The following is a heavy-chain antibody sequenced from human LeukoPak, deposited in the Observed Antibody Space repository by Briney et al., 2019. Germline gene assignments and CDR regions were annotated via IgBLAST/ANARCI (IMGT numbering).Heavy chain of an antibody. CDR1: GFTFDNYA. V-gene: IGHV3-9*01. CDR3: ARELGVGYCSGGSCRDAFDT. CDR2: INWRSDEI. J-gene: IGHJ3*02. Sequence: GGSLRLSCSASGFTFDNYAMHWVRHAPMKGLEWVASINWRSDEIGYADSVKGRFTISRDNSKNTLYLQMNSLRAEDTAVYYCARELGVGYCSGGSCRDAFDTWGQGTMVTVSS. D-gene: IGHD2-15*01.